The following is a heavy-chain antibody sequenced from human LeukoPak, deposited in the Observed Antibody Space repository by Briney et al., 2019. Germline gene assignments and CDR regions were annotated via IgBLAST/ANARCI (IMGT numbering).Heavy chain of an antibody. V-gene: IGHV3-21*01. Sequence: PGGCLRLSCAASGFTLSSYSLNRVRQAPGKGLEWVSSIRTSISYTNYEHSVKGRFTISRDKAKNSLYLQMNSLRADDTAVYYCARDRGKAATNYFFDYWGQGTLVTVSS. CDR3: ARDRGKAATNYFFDY. D-gene: IGHD2-15*01. J-gene: IGHJ4*02. CDR2: IRTSISYT. CDR1: GFTLSSYS.